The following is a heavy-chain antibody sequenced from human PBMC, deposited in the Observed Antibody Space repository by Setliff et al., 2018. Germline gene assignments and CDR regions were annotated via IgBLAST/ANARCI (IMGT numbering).Heavy chain of an antibody. CDR3: AKDPHPAYCGGDCSFT. CDR2: IYSGGST. D-gene: IGHD2-21*02. V-gene: IGHV3-53*01. Sequence: LRLSCAASGFTVSSNYMSWVRQAPGKGLEWVSVIYSGGSTYYADSVKGRFTVSRDISKNTVYLQMSTLRAEDTAMYYCAKDPHPAYCGGDCSFTWGQGTLVTVSS. CDR1: GFTVSSNY. J-gene: IGHJ4*02.